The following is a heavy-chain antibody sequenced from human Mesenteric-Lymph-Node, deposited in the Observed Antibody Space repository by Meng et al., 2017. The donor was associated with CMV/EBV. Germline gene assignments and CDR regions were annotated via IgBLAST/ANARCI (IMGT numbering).Heavy chain of an antibody. CDR3: ARDRSGWYEFDY. J-gene: IGHJ4*02. CDR1: RYAFSSYA. Sequence: WAASRYAFSSYARHRVRQAPRKRLGWVAVITYDGSNKYYADSLKGRFTISRDNSKNTLYLQMNSLRAEDTAVYYCARDRSGWYEFDYWGQGTLVTVSS. V-gene: IGHV3-30-3*01. D-gene: IGHD6-19*01. CDR2: ITYDGSNK.